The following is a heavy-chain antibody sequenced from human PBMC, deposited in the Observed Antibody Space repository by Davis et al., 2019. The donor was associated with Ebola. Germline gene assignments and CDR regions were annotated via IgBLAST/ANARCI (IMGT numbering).Heavy chain of an antibody. J-gene: IGHJ4*02. CDR2: INPNSGDT. CDR1: GYTFTGYY. CDR3: ARGGGVTGTTVVVDY. V-gene: IGHV1-2*06. D-gene: IGHD1-7*01. Sequence: MPGGSLRLSCKASGYTFTGYYMHWVRQAPGQGLEWMGRINPNSGDTSHAQNFQGRVTMTRDTSISTAYMELSRLRYDDTAIYYCARGGGVTGTTVVVDYWGQGTLVTVSS.